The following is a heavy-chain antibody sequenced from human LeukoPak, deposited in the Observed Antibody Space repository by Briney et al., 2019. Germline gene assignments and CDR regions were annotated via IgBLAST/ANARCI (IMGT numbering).Heavy chain of an antibody. CDR1: GFTFSSYG. J-gene: IGHJ4*02. CDR3: ARAPGGYTYGLDY. CDR2: IRYDGSNK. V-gene: IGHV3-30*02. D-gene: IGHD5-18*01. Sequence: GGSLRLSCAASGFTFSSYGMHWVRQAPGKGLEWVAFIRYDGSNKYYADSVKGRFTISRDNAKNSLYLQMNSLRAEDTAVYYCARAPGGYTYGLDYWGQGTLVTVSS.